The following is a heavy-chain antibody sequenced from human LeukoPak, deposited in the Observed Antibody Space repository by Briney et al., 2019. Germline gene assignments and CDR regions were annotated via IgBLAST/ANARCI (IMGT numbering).Heavy chain of an antibody. D-gene: IGHD2-21*02. J-gene: IGHJ4*02. V-gene: IGHV4-59*08. CDR1: GGSISGFY. CDR2: IYYSGTT. Sequence: PSETLSLTCTVSGGSISGFYWTWIRQPPGKGLEGIGYIYYSGTTNYNPSLKSRVTISVDTSKNQLSLKLSSVTAADTAVYYCARRTDRCGGDCYASFDFWGQGALVTVSS. CDR3: ARRTDRCGGDCYASFDF.